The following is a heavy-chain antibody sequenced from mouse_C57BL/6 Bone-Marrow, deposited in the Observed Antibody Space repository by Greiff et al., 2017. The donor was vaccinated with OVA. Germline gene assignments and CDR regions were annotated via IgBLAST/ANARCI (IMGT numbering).Heavy chain of an antibody. CDR1: GYTFTSYW. CDR3: ARSGGYYDAMDY. CDR2: IYPGSGST. V-gene: IGHV1-55*01. D-gene: IGHD2-2*01. J-gene: IGHJ4*01. Sequence: QVHVKQPGAELVKPGASVKMSCKASGYTFTSYWITWVKQRPGQGLEWIGDIYPGSGSTIYNEKFKSKATLTVDTSSSTAYMQLSSLTSEDSAVYYCARSGGYYDAMDYWGQGTSVTVSS.